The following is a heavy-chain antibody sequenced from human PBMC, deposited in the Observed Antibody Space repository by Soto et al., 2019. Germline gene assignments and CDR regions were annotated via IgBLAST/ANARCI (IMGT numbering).Heavy chain of an antibody. CDR2: TYYRSKWYN. CDR1: GDSVSSNSAA. D-gene: IGHD6-6*01. V-gene: IGHV6-1*01. Sequence: PSQTLSLTCAISGDSVSSNSAAWNWIRQSPSRGLEWLGRTYYRSKWYNDYAVSVKSRIPINPDTSKNQFSLQLNSVTPEDTAVYYCARGYSSSPGYYYYGMDVWGQGTTVTVSS. J-gene: IGHJ6*02. CDR3: ARGYSSSPGYYYYGMDV.